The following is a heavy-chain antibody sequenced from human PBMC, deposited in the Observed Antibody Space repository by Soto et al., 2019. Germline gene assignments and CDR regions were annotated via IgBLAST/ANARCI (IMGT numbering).Heavy chain of an antibody. CDR1: GYTFSNFW. CDR2: IYPGDHET. Sequence: GETLKISCQCSGYTFSNFWIGWVRQLPGKGLEWMGIIYPGDHETRYSPSFHGKVTISADKSINTAYLQWNSLEASDTAFYFCARSPRSSPYFDYWGQGALVTVSS. CDR3: ARSPRSSPYFDY. J-gene: IGHJ4*02. D-gene: IGHD6-13*01. V-gene: IGHV5-51*01.